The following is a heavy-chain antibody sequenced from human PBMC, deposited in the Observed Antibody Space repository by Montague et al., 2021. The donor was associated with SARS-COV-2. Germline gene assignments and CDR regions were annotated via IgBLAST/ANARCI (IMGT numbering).Heavy chain of an antibody. D-gene: IGHD1-26*01. V-gene: IGHV3-21*01. CDR3: ARDLGAANWGVYYGMDV. J-gene: IGHJ6*02. CDR1: GFTFSNYS. Sequence: SLRLSCAASGFTFSNYSMNWVRQAPGKGLGWVSSISSSSSYIYYADSVKGRFTISRDNAKNSLYLQMNSLRAEDTAVYYCARDLGAANWGVYYGMDVWGQGTTVTVSS. CDR2: ISSSSSYI.